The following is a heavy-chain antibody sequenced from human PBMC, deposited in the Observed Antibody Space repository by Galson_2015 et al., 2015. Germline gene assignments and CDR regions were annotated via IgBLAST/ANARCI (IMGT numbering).Heavy chain of an antibody. D-gene: IGHD2-15*01. V-gene: IGHV1-3*01. CDR3: VKHRGGYCSGGTCYYGMDA. CDR2: INAGIGNT. Sequence: SVKVSCKASGYTFTTYAMHWVRQAPGQRLEWMGWINAGIGNTKYSQKFQGRVTITRDTSASTAYMELSSLRSEDTAVYYCVKHRGGYCSGGTCYYGMDAWGQGTTVTVSS. CDR1: GYTFTTYA. J-gene: IGHJ6*02.